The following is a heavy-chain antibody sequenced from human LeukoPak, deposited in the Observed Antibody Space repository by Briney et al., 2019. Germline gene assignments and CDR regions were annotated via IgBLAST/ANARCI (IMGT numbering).Heavy chain of an antibody. CDR2: ISWNGGSI. CDR1: GFTFDDYA. J-gene: IGHJ4*02. V-gene: IGHV3-9*01. Sequence: PGGSLRLSCAVSGFTFDDYAMHWVRQAPGEGLEWVSGISWNGGSIGYADSVKGRFTFSRDNAQNSLYLQMNSLRAEDPAWYYFAKVGYYSSTSSYGMDYWGQGTLVTVSS. D-gene: IGHD2-2*01. CDR3: AKVGYYSSTSSYGMDY.